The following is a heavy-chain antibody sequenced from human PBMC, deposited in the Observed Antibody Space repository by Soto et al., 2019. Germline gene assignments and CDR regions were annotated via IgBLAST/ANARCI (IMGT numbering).Heavy chain of an antibody. CDR2: IYPGDSDT. Sequence: PGESLKISCKGSGYSFTSYWIGWVRQMPGKGLEWMGIIYPGDSDTRYSPSFQGQVTISADKSISTAYLQWSSLKASDTAMYYCASAIDYGDPAHASDIWGQGPMVTLSS. CDR1: GYSFTSYW. D-gene: IGHD4-17*01. CDR3: ASAIDYGDPAHASDI. V-gene: IGHV5-51*01. J-gene: IGHJ3*02.